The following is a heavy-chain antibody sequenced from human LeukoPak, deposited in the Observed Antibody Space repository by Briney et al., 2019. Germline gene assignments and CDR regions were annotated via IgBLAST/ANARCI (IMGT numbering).Heavy chain of an antibody. CDR3: AASSGYWGWFDP. Sequence: SETLSLTCTVSGGSIRSYYWSWIRQPPGKGLEWIGYMYYSGSTNYNPSLKSRVTISVDTSKNQFSLKLSSVTAADTAVYYCAASSGYWGWFDPWGQGTLVTVSS. J-gene: IGHJ5*02. CDR2: MYYSGST. D-gene: IGHD3-22*01. V-gene: IGHV4-59*08. CDR1: GGSIRSYY.